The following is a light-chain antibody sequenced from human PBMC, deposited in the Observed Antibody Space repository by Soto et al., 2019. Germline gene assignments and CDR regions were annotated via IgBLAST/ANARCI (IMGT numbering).Light chain of an antibody. CDR2: GVS. CDR1: QSLSSNY. Sequence: IVLTQSPGTLSLSPGERATLSCRASQSLSSNYLAWYQQKPGQAPRLLIYGVSSRATGVPVSFSGSGSGTDFTLTISRLEPEDFAVYYCQQYVSAPITFDQGTRLET. V-gene: IGKV3-20*01. CDR3: QQYVSAPIT. J-gene: IGKJ5*01.